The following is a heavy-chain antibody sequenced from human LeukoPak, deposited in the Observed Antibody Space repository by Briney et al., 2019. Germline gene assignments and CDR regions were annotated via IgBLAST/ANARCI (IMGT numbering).Heavy chain of an antibody. Sequence: PSETLSLTCTVSGGSISSYYWSWIRQPAGKGLEWIGRIHNSGNSNYNPSLKSRVTMSVDTSKKQFSLKLSSVTAADTAVYYCARGIQWLVLFDYWGQGTLVTVSS. CDR1: GGSISSYY. CDR2: IHNSGNS. J-gene: IGHJ4*02. CDR3: ARGIQWLVLFDY. V-gene: IGHV4-4*07. D-gene: IGHD6-19*01.